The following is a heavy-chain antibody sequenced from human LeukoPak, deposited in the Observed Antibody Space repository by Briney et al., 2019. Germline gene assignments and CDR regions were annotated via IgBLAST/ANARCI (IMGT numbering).Heavy chain of an antibody. CDR3: ARVGYYYDSSGYPTDY. V-gene: IGHV3-21*01. CDR1: GFTFSHYG. J-gene: IGHJ4*02. CDR2: ISSSSSYI. Sequence: GGSLRLSCAASGFTFSHYGMHWVRQAPGKGLEWVSSISSSSSYIYYADSVKGRFTISRDNAKNSLFLQMNSLRAEDTAVYFCARVGYYYDSSGYPTDYWGQGTLVTVSS. D-gene: IGHD3-22*01.